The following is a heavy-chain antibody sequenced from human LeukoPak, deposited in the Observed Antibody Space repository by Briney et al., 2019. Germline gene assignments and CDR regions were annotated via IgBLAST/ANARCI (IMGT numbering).Heavy chain of an antibody. D-gene: IGHD2-21*01. V-gene: IGHV1-2*02. CDR1: GYTFTAQY. CDR2: INPNNGDT. J-gene: IGHJ4*02. Sequence: ASVKISCKASGYTFTAQYMHWVRQAPGQGLEWMGWINPNNGDTKYAQSFLGRVTMTRDTSTTTAYMELRSLRSGDTAVYFCASYPRNIPTPPFDYWGQGTLVTVSS. CDR3: ASYPRNIPTPPFDY.